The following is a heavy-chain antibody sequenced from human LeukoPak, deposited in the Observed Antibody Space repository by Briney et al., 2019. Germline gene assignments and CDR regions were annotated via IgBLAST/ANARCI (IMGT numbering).Heavy chain of an antibody. J-gene: IGHJ4*02. CDR1: GFTFDDYA. CDR2: SSWNSGSI. Sequence: PGRSLRLSCAASGFTFDDYAMHWVRQAPGKGLEWVSGSSWNSGSIGYADSVKGRFAISRDNAKNSLYLQMNSLRAEVTALYYCAKDIITRYDSSGCVDYWGQGTLVTVSS. V-gene: IGHV3-9*01. CDR3: AKDIITRYDSSGCVDY. D-gene: IGHD3-22*01.